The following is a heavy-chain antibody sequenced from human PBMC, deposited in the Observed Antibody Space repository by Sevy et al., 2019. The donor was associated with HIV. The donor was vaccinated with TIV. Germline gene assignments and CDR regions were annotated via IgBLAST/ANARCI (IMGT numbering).Heavy chain of an antibody. CDR1: GFSFDRYG. Sequence: GGSLRLSCAASGFSFDRYGMHWVRQAPVKGLEWVAVILYEGINKDYGDSVRGRFTISRDNSKNTLYLQMNSLRVDDTAVYYCATGRDYGSGSYDYWGPGTLVTVSS. J-gene: IGHJ4*02. D-gene: IGHD3-10*01. V-gene: IGHV3-33*01. CDR3: ATGRDYGSGSYDY. CDR2: ILYEGINK.